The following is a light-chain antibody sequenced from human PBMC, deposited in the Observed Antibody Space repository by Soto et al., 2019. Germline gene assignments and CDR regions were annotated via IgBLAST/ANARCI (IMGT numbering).Light chain of an antibody. CDR2: GAS. J-gene: IGKJ5*01. CDR3: QQYGSPPT. V-gene: IGKV3-20*01. Sequence: EIVLTQSPGTLSLSPGERASLSCRARHSVSRSYLAWYQQKPGKAPRLLIYGASSRHTGIPDRFSGSGSGTDFTLTISRLEPEDFAVYYCQQYGSPPTFGQGTRLEIK. CDR1: HSVSRSY.